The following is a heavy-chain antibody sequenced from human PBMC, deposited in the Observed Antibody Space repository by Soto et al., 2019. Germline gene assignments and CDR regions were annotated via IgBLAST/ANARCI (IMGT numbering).Heavy chain of an antibody. V-gene: IGHV3-23*01. CDR1: GFTFSSYA. CDR2: ISGSGGST. J-gene: IGHJ4*02. D-gene: IGHD3-10*01. Sequence: GESLKISCAASGFTFSSYAMSWVRQAPGKGLEWVSAISGSGGSTYYADSVKGRFTISRDNSKNTLYLQMNSLRAEDTAVYYCAKEYGVRGVQLSWGQGTLVTVSS. CDR3: AKEYGVRGVQLS.